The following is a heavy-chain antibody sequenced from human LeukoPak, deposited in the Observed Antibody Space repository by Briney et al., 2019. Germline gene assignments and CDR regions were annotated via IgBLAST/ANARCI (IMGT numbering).Heavy chain of an antibody. J-gene: IGHJ4*02. V-gene: IGHV3-23*01. CDR1: GFTFSSYA. D-gene: IGHD3-22*01. Sequence: GGSLRLSCAASGFTFSSYAMSWVRQAPGKGLEWVSGISGRGGSTYYADSVKGRFTISRDNSRNTLYLQMNSLRAEDTAVYYCAKEFLPYDSSGYYPEIGYFDYWGQGTLVTVSS. CDR2: ISGRGGST. CDR3: AKEFLPYDSSGYYPEIGYFDY.